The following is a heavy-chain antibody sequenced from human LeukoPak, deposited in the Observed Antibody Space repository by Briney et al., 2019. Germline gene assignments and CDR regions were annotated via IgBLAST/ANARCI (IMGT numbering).Heavy chain of an antibody. CDR3: AKVPRGSYWDPSFDY. V-gene: IGHV3-23*01. CDR2: IGGSGGST. CDR1: RITFNNYA. Sequence: GGSLILSCAASRITFNNYAMTWVRQAPGKGLEWVSTIGGSGGSTFYADSVKGRFTISRDNAKNSLYLQMNSLRAEDTALYYCAKVPRGSYWDPSFDYWGQGTLVTVSS. D-gene: IGHD1-26*01. J-gene: IGHJ4*02.